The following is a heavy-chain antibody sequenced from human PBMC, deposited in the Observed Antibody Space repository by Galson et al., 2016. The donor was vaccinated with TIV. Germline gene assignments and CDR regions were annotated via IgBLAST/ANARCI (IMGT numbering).Heavy chain of an antibody. D-gene: IGHD3-22*01. J-gene: IGHJ6*02. V-gene: IGHV1-8*02. CDR1: GYTFISHD. CDR2: ST. CDR3: ASPNYRSGYYGMDV. Sequence: SVKVSCKASGYTFISHDINWARQATGQGLEWMGNSTGYAQKFQGRVTMTSNISISTAYMELSSLRSEDTAVYYCASPNYRSGYYGMDVWGQGTTVTVSS.